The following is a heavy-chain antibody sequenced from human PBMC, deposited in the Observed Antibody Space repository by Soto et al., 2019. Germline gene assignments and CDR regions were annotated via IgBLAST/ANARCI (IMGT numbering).Heavy chain of an antibody. J-gene: IGHJ6*02. CDR2: IYYNGNT. CDR3: ARPRTYNKYGDRFYGVDV. Sequence: QLQLQESGPGLVKPSETLSLICSVSGGSISSDTFYWGWFRQPPGKGMEWIGSIYYNGNTYYNPSLKGRVTISIDTSKNQFSLKVSSVTVADTGVYYCARPRTYNKYGDRFYGVDVWGQGTTVTVSS. CDR1: GGSISSDTFY. D-gene: IGHD1-20*01. V-gene: IGHV4-39*01.